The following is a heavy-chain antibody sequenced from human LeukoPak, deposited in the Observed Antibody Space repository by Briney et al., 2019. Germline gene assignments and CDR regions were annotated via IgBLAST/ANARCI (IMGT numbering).Heavy chain of an antibody. CDR1: GVTVSSNY. D-gene: IGHD1-26*01. CDR2: IYSDGST. V-gene: IGHV3-53*01. Sequence: GGSLRLSCAASGVTVSSNYMSWVRQAPGKGLEWVSEIYSDGSTYYEASVKGRFSISRANSKNTVYLQMNSLTAEGTAVYYCARELREHGVFDIWGQGTMVTASS. J-gene: IGHJ3*02. CDR3: ARELREHGVFDI.